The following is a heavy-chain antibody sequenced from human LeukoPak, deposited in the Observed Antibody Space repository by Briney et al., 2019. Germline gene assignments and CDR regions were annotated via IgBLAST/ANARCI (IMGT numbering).Heavy chain of an antibody. D-gene: IGHD3-10*01. CDR1: GYSFNTFW. CDR2: IYPADSDT. Sequence: GESLKISCKGSGYSFNTFWIGWVRQMPGKGLEWMGIIYPADSDTTYSPSFQGQVSISADKSISTVYLQWSSLRASDTAMYYCARQSRDGSKTRGYYFDYWGQGTLVTVSS. CDR3: ARQSRDGSKTRGYYFDY. V-gene: IGHV5-51*01. J-gene: IGHJ4*02.